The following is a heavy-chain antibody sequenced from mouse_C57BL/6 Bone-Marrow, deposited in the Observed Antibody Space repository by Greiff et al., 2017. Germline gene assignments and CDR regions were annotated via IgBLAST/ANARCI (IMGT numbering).Heavy chain of an antibody. V-gene: IGHV5-17*01. Sequence: EVKLVESGGGLVKPGGSLKLSCAASGFTFSDYGMHWVRQAPEKGLEWVAYISSGSSTIYYDEKVKGRFTISRDNAKNTLFLQTTRLRSEDTAMYYWARQGYCGSSYVWFAYWGQGTLVTVSA. J-gene: IGHJ3*01. CDR2: ISSGSSTI. CDR1: GFTFSDYG. D-gene: IGHD1-1*01. CDR3: ARQGYCGSSYVWFAY.